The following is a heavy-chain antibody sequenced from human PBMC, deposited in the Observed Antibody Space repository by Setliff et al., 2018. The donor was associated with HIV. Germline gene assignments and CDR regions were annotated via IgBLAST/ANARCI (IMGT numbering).Heavy chain of an antibody. D-gene: IGHD3-16*01. CDR3: SRSHPGGF. CDR1: GFTFRSYW. V-gene: IGHV3-7*03. Sequence: GGSLRLSCLVSGFTFRSYWMSWVRQAPGKGLEWVASIKEDGTDRYYMDSAKGRFTISRDNRDNLLFLQMNSLTDGDTAVYYCSRSHPGGFWGQGTLVTV. J-gene: IGHJ4*02. CDR2: IKEDGTDR.